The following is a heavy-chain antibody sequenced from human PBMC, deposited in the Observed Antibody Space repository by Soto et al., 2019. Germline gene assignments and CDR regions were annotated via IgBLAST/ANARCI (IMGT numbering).Heavy chain of an antibody. Sequence: GGSLRLSCAASGFTFTTAWINWVRQAPGKGLEWVSAISGSGGSTYYADSVKGRVTISRDNSKNTLYLQMNSLRAEDTAVYYCAKMEGMDPWAYSFDYWGQGTLVTVSS. J-gene: IGHJ4*02. CDR1: GFTFTTAW. V-gene: IGHV3-23*01. CDR3: AKMEGMDPWAYSFDY. D-gene: IGHD2-2*03. CDR2: ISGSGGST.